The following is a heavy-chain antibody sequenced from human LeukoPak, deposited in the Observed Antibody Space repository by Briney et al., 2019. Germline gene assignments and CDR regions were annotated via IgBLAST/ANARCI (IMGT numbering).Heavy chain of an antibody. D-gene: IGHD4-11*01. Sequence: GGSLRLSCAASGFTFSNAWMSWVRQAPGKGLEWVGRIKSKTDGGTTDYAAPVKGRFTISRDDSKNTLYLQMNSLKTEDTAVYYCTTDYGAYSDYVRWGQGTLVTVSS. CDR1: GFTFSNAW. CDR3: TTDYGAYSDYVR. CDR2: IKSKTDGGTT. J-gene: IGHJ4*02. V-gene: IGHV3-15*01.